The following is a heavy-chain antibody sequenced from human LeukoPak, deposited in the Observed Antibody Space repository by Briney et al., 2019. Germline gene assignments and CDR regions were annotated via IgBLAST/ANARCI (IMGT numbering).Heavy chain of an antibody. V-gene: IGHV3-53*05. CDR3: AKDCLDSSSGPDY. J-gene: IGHJ4*02. CDR1: GFTVSSNY. Sequence: GGSLRLSCAASGFTVSSNYMSWVRQAPGKGLEWVSVIYSGGSTYYADSVKGRFTNSRDNSKNTLYLQMNSLRAEDTAVYYCAKDCLDSSSGPDYWGQGTLVTVSS. D-gene: IGHD6-13*01. CDR2: IYSGGST.